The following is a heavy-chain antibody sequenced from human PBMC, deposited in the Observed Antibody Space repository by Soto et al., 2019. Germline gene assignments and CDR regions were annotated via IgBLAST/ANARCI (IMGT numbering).Heavy chain of an antibody. CDR1: GSTFSSYG. CDR2: IWYDGSNK. V-gene: IGHV3-33*01. J-gene: IGHJ4*02. Sequence: PGGSLRLSCAASGSTFSSYGMHWVRQAPGKGLEWVAVIWYDGSNKYYADSVKGRFTISRDNSKNTLYLQMNSLRAEDTAVYYCARDRPSSAYVWGSYPSFDYWGQGTLVTVSS. D-gene: IGHD3-16*01. CDR3: ARDRPSSAYVWGSYPSFDY.